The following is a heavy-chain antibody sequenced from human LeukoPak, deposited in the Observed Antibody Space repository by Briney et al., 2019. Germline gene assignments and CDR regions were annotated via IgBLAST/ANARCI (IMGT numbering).Heavy chain of an antibody. CDR1: GYSISSGYY. J-gene: IGHJ4*02. CDR2: IYHSGST. CDR3: ARFFAAGAFDY. D-gene: IGHD6-13*01. Sequence: PSETLSLTCAVSGYSISSGYYWGWIRQPPGKGLEWIGSIYHSGSTYYNPSLESRVTISVDTSKNQFSLKLSSVTAADTAVYYCARFFAAGAFDYWGQGTLVTVSS. V-gene: IGHV4-38-2*01.